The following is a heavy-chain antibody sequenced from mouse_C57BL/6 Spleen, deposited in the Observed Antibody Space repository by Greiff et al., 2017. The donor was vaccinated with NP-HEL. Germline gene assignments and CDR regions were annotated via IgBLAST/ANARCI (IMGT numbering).Heavy chain of an antibody. J-gene: IGHJ3*01. V-gene: IGHV1-55*01. CDR1: GYTFTSYW. CDR2: IYPGSGSP. D-gene: IGHD1-1*01. CDR3: ATEGTYYYGSSYPAWFAY. Sequence: QVQLQQPGAELVKPGASVKMSCKASGYTFTSYWITWVKQRPGQGLEWIGDIYPGSGSPNYNEKFKSKATLTVDTSSSTAYMQLSSLTSEDSAVYYCATEGTYYYGSSYPAWFAYWGQGTLVTVSA.